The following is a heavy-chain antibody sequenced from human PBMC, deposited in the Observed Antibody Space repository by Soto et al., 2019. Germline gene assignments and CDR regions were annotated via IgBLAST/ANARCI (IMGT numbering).Heavy chain of an antibody. J-gene: IGHJ6*02. CDR2: IYYSGST. V-gene: IGHV4-59*01. CDR1: GGSISRYY. Sequence: QVQLQESGPGLVKPSETLSLTCTVSGGSISRYYWSWIRQPPGKGLEWIGYIYYSGSTNYNPSLKSRVTISVDTSKNQFSLKLSSVTAEDTAVYYCARLKGPSGLTVDYYYGMDVWGQGTTVTVSS. CDR3: ARLKGPSGLTVDYYYGMDV. D-gene: IGHD3-22*01.